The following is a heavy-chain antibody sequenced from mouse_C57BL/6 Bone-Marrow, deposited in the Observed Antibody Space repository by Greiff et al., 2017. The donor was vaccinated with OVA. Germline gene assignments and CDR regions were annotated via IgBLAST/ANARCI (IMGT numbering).Heavy chain of an antibody. CDR1: GYAFSSSW. CDR2: IYPGDGDT. V-gene: IGHV1-82*01. CDR3: ARGVYYYGTSWLAD. D-gene: IGHD1-1*01. Sequence: VQLQQSGPELVKPGASVKISCKASGYAFSSSWMNWVKQRPGKGLEWIGRIYPGDGDTNYNGKFKGKATLTADKSSSTAYMQLSSLTSEDSAVYFCARGVYYYGTSWLADWGQGTLVTVSA. J-gene: IGHJ3*01.